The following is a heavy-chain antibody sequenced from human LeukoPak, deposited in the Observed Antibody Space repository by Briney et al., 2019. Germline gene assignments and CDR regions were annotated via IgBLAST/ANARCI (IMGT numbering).Heavy chain of an antibody. Sequence: PGGSLRLSCAASGFTFSSYAMSWVRQAPGKGLEWVSAISGSGGSTYYADSVKGRFTISRDNSKNTLYLQMNSLRPEDTAVYYCATNYYYGSGSYSIGHYWGQGTLVTVSS. CDR2: ISGSGGST. CDR3: ATNYYYGSGSYSIGHY. V-gene: IGHV3-23*01. J-gene: IGHJ4*02. D-gene: IGHD3-10*01. CDR1: GFTFSSYA.